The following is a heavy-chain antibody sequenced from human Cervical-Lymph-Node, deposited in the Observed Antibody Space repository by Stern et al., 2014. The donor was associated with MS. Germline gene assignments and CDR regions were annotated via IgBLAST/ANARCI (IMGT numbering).Heavy chain of an antibody. Sequence: MQLVESGAEVKKPGASVKVSCKVSGYTLSEISMHWVRQAPGKGLEWMGGFDPEHGEARYAQKFQGRVPMAEDRSTDTAYMELSSLRSEDTAVYYCATHRGRVTYYYGMDVWGQGTTVTVSS. CDR1: GYTLSEIS. V-gene: IGHV1-24*01. J-gene: IGHJ6*02. CDR2: FDPEHGEA. CDR3: ATHRGRVTYYYGMDV. D-gene: IGHD2-21*02.